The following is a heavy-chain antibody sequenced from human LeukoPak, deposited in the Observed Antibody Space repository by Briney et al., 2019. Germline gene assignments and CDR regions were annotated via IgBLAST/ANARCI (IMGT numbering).Heavy chain of an antibody. CDR3: ARRHCSRTSCLFDY. CDR2: IYYSGST. Sequence: SETLSLTCTVSGGSISSSSYYWGWIRQPPGKGLEWIGSIYYSGSTYYNPSLKSRVTISVDTSKNQFSLKLSSVTAADTAVYYCARRHCSRTSCLFDYWGQGTLVTVSS. CDR1: GGSISSSSYY. J-gene: IGHJ4*02. D-gene: IGHD2-2*01. V-gene: IGHV4-39*01.